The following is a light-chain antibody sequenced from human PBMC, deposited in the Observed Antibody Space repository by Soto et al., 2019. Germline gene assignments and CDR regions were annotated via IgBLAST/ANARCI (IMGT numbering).Light chain of an antibody. J-gene: IGLJ2*01. CDR2: EVS. V-gene: IGLV2-14*01. Sequence: QSALTQPASVSGSPGQSITISCTGTSSDVGGYNYVSWYQQHPGKAPKLMIYEVSNRPSGVSNRFSGSKSCNTASLTISGLQAEDEADYYCSSYTSSRGVFGGGTKLTVL. CDR3: SSYTSSRGV. CDR1: SSDVGGYNY.